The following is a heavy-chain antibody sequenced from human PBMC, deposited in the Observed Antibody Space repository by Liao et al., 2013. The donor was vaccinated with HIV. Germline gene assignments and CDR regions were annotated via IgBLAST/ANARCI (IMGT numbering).Heavy chain of an antibody. CDR3: ARNGGGSVVRVAFDY. J-gene: IGHJ4*02. D-gene: IGHD3-10*01. V-gene: IGHV4-59*01. CDR1: GDSISSFY. CDR2: VHYSGST. Sequence: QVQLQESGPGLVKPSETLSLTCSVSGDSISSFYWSWIRQPPGKGLEWIGFVHYSGSTNYNPSLKSRVTISVDTSKNQFSLTMSSVTAADTAVYYCARNGGGSVVRVAFDYWGQGTLVTVSS.